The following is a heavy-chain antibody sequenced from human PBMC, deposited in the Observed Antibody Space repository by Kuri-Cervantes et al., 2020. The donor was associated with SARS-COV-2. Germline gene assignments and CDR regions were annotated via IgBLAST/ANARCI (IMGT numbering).Heavy chain of an antibody. V-gene: IGHV4-38-2*01. CDR3: ARQEVVAATNWFDP. Sequence: GPLRLSCAVSGYSISSGYYWGWIRQPPGKGLEWIGSIYHSGSTYYNPSLKSRVTISVDTSKNQFSLKLSSVTAADTAVYYCARQEVVAATNWFDPWGQGTLVTVSS. CDR2: IYHSGST. D-gene: IGHD2-15*01. CDR1: GYSISSGYY. J-gene: IGHJ5*02.